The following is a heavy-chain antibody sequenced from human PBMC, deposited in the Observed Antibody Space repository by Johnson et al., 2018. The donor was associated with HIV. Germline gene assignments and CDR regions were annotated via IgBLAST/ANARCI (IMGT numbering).Heavy chain of an antibody. D-gene: IGHD6-19*01. CDR2: IYSGDST. Sequence: VQLVESGGGLVQPGGSLRLSCAASGFTVSSNYMSWVRQAPGKGLEWVSVIYSGDSTYYADSVKGRFTISRDNSKNTLYLQMNSQRAEDTAVYYCARERGAVAGTAAFAVWGQGTVVTVSS. V-gene: IGHV3-66*01. CDR1: GFTVSSNY. CDR3: ARERGAVAGTAAFAV. J-gene: IGHJ3*01.